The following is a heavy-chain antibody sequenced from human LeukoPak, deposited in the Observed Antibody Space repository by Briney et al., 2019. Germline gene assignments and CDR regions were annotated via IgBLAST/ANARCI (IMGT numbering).Heavy chain of an antibody. CDR1: GGSISSSSYY. CDR2: IYYSGST. V-gene: IGHV4-39*01. Sequence: SETLSLTCTVSGGSISSSSYYWGWIRQPPGKGLEWIGRIYYSGSTYYNTSLKSRVTISVATSKNQFSLKLSSVTAADTAVYYCARLRSYYDSSGYSVDFDYWGQGTLVTVSS. J-gene: IGHJ4*02. D-gene: IGHD3-22*01. CDR3: ARLRSYYDSSGYSVDFDY.